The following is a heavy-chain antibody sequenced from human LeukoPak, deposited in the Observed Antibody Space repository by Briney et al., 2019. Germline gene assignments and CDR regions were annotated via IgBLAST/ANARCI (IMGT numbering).Heavy chain of an antibody. CDR1: GGSISSSSYY. CDR3: ARHFGHRDYYYYYMDV. Sequence: SETLSLTCTVSGGSISSSSYYWGWIRQPPGKGLEWIGSIYYSVSTYYNPSLKSRVTISVDTSKNQFSLKLSSVTAADTAVYYCARHFGHRDYYYYYMDVWGKGTTVTISS. V-gene: IGHV4-39*01. J-gene: IGHJ6*03. D-gene: IGHD3-10*01. CDR2: IYYSVST.